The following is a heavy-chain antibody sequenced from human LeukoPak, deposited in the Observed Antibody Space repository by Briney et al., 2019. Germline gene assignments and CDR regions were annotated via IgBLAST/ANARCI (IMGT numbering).Heavy chain of an antibody. CDR1: GFTFSNYA. CDR2: ISGIGGST. CDR3: AKDADVKYYDFWSGYQRTYYMDV. J-gene: IGHJ6*03. Sequence: PGGSLRLSCAASGFTFSNYAMSWVRQAPGKGLEWVSAISGIGGSTYYADAVKGRFTISRDNSKNTLYLQMNSLRAEDTAVYYCAKDADVKYYDFWSGYQRTYYMDVWGKGTTVTVSS. D-gene: IGHD3-3*01. V-gene: IGHV3-23*01.